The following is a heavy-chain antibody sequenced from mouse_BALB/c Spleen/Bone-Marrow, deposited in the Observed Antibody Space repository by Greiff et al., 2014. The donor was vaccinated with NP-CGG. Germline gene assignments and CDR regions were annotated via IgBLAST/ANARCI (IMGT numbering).Heavy chain of an antibody. CDR2: FNPNSGGT. V-gene: IGHV1-22*01. Sequence: EVKLVESGPELVKPGSSVKMSCKTSGYSFTDYTIHWVKQSHGKSLEWIGDFNPNSGGTDYNQKFQDKATLTVDKSSRTAFMEFRSLTFEDSAVYYCARARWYDYWGQGTTLTVSS. CDR3: ARARWYDY. D-gene: IGHD1-1*02. J-gene: IGHJ2*01. CDR1: GYSFTDYT.